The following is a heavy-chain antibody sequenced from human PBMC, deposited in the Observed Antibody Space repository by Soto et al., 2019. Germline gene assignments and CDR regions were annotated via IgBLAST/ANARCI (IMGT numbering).Heavy chain of an antibody. V-gene: IGHV3-74*01. CDR2: INSDGSST. D-gene: IGHD5-18*01. CDR3: ARPAMVRVGAFDI. Sequence: EVQLVESGGGLVQPGGSPRLSCAASGFTFSSYWMHWVRQAPGKGLVWVSRINSDGSSTSYADSVKGRFTISRDNAKNTLYLQMNSLRADDTAVYYCARPAMVRVGAFDIWGQGTMVTVSS. CDR1: GFTFSSYW. J-gene: IGHJ3*02.